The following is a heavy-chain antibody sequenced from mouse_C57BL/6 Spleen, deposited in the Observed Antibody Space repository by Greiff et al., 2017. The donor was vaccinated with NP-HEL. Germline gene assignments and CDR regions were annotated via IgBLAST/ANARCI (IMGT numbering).Heavy chain of an antibody. CDR2: INYDGSST. Sequence: EVKLVESEGGLVQPGSSMKLSCTASGFTFSDYYMAWVRQVPEKGLEWVANINYDGSSTYYLDSLKSRFIISRDNAKNILYLQMSSLKSEDTATYYCARELGGHFEVGGTGTTVTVSS. V-gene: IGHV5-16*01. J-gene: IGHJ1*03. D-gene: IGHD4-1*01. CDR1: GFTFSDYY. CDR3: ARELGGHFEV.